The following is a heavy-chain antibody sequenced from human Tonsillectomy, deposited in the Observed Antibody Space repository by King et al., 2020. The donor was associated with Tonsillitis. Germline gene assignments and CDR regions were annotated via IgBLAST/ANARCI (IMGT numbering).Heavy chain of an antibody. CDR2: ITSSSSTI. CDR1: GFTFSSYS. Sequence: VQLVESGGGLVQPGGSLRLSCAASGFTFSSYSMNWVRQAPGKGLEWVSHITSSSSTIYYADSVKGRFTISRDNAKNSLYLQMNSLRDEDTAVYYCARKGDSPIVYFDYWGQGTLVTVSS. V-gene: IGHV3-48*02. CDR3: ARKGDSPIVYFDY. D-gene: IGHD2-21*02. J-gene: IGHJ4*02.